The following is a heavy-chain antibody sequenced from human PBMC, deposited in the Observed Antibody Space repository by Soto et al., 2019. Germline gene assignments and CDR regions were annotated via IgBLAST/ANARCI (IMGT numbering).Heavy chain of an antibody. CDR1: GGTFSSYA. J-gene: IGHJ6*02. CDR2: IIPIFGTA. Sequence: ASVKVSCKASGGTFSSYAISWVRQAPGQGLEWMGGIIPIFGTANYAQKFQGRVTITADESTSTAYMELSSLRSEDTAVYYCASCSSTSCYPDYYYYGMDVWGQGTTVTVSS. CDR3: ASCSSTSCYPDYYYYGMDV. V-gene: IGHV1-69*13. D-gene: IGHD2-2*01.